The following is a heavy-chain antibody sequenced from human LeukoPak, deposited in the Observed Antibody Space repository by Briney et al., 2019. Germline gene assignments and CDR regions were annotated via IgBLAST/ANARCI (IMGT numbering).Heavy chain of an antibody. CDR1: GFTFSSYA. CDR3: AKDDCSSTSCRFDY. CDR2: ISGSGYST. V-gene: IGHV3-23*01. J-gene: IGHJ4*02. Sequence: TGGSLRLSCAATGFTFSSYAISWVRQAPGKGLEWVSAISGSGYSTYYADSVKGRFTISRDTPKNTLYLQMNSLRAEDTAVYYCAKDDCSSTSCRFDYWGQGTLVTVSS. D-gene: IGHD2-2*01.